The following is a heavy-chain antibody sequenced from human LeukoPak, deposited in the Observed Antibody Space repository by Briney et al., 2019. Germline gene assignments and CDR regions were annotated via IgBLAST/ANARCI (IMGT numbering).Heavy chain of an antibody. CDR1: GYTFTGYY. CDR3: ARGRAGDMVRKTKGGYYYYYMDV. J-gene: IGHJ6*03. D-gene: IGHD3-10*01. Sequence: ASVKVSCKASGYTFTGYYMHWVRQAPGQGLEWMGWINPNSGGTNYAQKFQGRVTMTRDTSISTAYMELSRLRSDDTAVYYCARGRAGDMVRKTKGGYYYYYMDVWGKGTTVTISS. V-gene: IGHV1-2*02. CDR2: INPNSGGT.